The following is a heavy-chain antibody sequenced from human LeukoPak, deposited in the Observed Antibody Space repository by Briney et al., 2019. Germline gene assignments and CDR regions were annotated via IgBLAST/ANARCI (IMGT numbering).Heavy chain of an antibody. CDR1: GFAFQAYC. CDR3: ARDHMGDYFGSESEDGFDV. CDR2: IRTKSYGETT. Sequence: GRSLRLSCAASGFAFQAYCVNGVRQPPAKGLEYLGGIRTKSYGETTAYAASVKGRFSISRDDSTNIAYMKMGSMKTEDLALYYCARDHMGDYFGSESEDGFDVWGQGTMVTVSS. J-gene: IGHJ3*01. V-gene: IGHV3-49*04. D-gene: IGHD3-3*01.